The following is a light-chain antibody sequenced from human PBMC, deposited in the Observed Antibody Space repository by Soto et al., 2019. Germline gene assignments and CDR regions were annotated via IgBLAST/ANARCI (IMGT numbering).Light chain of an antibody. Sequence: DIQLTQSPSFLSASVGARVTITCRASQGITSYLAWYQQKPGKAPNLLIYSASTLQSGVPSRFSGSGYGTEFTLTISSLQPEDVAAYYCQQLNSYPLTFGGGTKVEIQ. CDR1: QGITSY. J-gene: IGKJ4*01. V-gene: IGKV1-9*01. CDR2: SAS. CDR3: QQLNSYPLT.